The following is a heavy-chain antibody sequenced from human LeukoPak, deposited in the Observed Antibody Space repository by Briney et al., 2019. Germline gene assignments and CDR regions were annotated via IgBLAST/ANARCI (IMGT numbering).Heavy chain of an antibody. J-gene: IGHJ4*02. D-gene: IGHD3-3*01. CDR1: GFVFSIYA. Sequence: GGSLRLSCEGSGFVFSIYAIHWIRQSPGRGLEWVAEIASDGSFTDYVHSLKDRFTISRDNSKNTVYLDVTSLTPEDAAVYYCAREGTYSDYWSGYFEYWGQGTRVIVSS. V-gene: IGHV3-30*04. CDR3: AREGTYSDYWSGYFEY. CDR2: IASDGSFT.